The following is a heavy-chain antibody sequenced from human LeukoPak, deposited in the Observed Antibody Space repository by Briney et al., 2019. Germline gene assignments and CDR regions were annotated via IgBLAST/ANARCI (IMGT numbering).Heavy chain of an antibody. D-gene: IGHD2-8*01. CDR3: AKDRQVYATTYFDY. CDR2: IWYDGSNK. Sequence: GGSLRLSCAASGFTFSSYGMHWVRQAPGKGLEWAAVIWYDGSNKYYADSVKGRFTISRDNSKNTLYLQMNSLRAEDTAVYYCAKDRQVYATTYFDYWGQGTLVTVSS. J-gene: IGHJ4*02. CDR1: GFTFSSYG. V-gene: IGHV3-33*06.